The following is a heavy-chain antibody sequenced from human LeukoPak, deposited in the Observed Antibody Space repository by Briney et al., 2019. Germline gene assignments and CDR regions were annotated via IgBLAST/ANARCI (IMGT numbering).Heavy chain of an antibody. Sequence: GGSLRLSCAASGFTFSSYWMHWVRQAPGKGLLWVSRIDSDGTTTYYADSVKGRFTISRDNAKNTLYLQVNSLRAEDTAVYYCARGNYYGMDVWGQGTTVTVSS. CDR3: ARGNYYGMDV. CDR2: IDSDGTTT. J-gene: IGHJ6*02. CDR1: GFTFSSYW. V-gene: IGHV3-74*01.